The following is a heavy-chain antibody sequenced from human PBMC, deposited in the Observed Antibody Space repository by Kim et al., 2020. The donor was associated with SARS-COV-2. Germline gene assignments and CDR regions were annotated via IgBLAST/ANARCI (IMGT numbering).Heavy chain of an antibody. CDR3: ARSPGRLHGFYFDY. J-gene: IGHJ4*02. CDR2: ISSSRSYI. Sequence: GGSLRLSCAASGFTFSSYSMNWVRQAPGKGLEWVSSISSSRSYIYYADSVKGRFTISRDNAKNSLYLQMNSLRAEDTAVYYCARSPGRLHGFYFDYWGQGTLVTVSS. D-gene: IGHD4-4*01. CDR1: GFTFSSYS. V-gene: IGHV3-21*01.